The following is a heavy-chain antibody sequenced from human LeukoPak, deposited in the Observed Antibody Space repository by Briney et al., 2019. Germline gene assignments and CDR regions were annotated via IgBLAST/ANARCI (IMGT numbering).Heavy chain of an antibody. CDR3: ARGASSGYRIDY. CDR2: ISPDGRST. J-gene: IGHJ4*02. CDR1: GFTFRSYR. D-gene: IGHD3-10*01. V-gene: IGHV3-74*01. Sequence: GGSLRLSCAASGFTFRSYRMHWARQVPGKGLVWVSRISPDGRSTNYADSVKGRFTISRDNAKNTLYLQMNSLTGEDTALYYCARGASSGYRIDYWGQGTLVTVSS.